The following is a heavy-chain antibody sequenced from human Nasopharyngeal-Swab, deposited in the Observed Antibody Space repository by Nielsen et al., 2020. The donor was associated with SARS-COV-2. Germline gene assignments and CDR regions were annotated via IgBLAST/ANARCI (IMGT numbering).Heavy chain of an antibody. J-gene: IGHJ6*02. CDR1: GFTFSSYD. V-gene: IGHV3-13*04. Sequence: GGSLRLSCAASGFTFSSYDMHWVRQATGKGLEWVSAIGTAGDTYYPGSVKGRFTISRENAENSLYLQMNSLRAGDTAVYYCARALAPYSGYDYDYYYGMDVWGQGTTVTVSS. CDR3: ARALAPYSGYDYDYYYGMDV. D-gene: IGHD5-12*01. CDR2: IGTAGDT.